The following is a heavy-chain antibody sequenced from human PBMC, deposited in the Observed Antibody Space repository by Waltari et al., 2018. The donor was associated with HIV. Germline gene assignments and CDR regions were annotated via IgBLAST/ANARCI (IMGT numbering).Heavy chain of an antibody. CDR2: IYYSGST. CDR1: GGSISSYY. V-gene: IGHV4-59*01. D-gene: IGHD4-17*01. J-gene: IGHJ6*02. Sequence: QVQLQESGPGLVKPSETLSLTCTVPGGSISSYYWTWIRQPPGKGLEWIGYIYYSGSTNYNPSLKSRVTISVDTSKNQFSLKLSSVTAADTAVYYCARVDYGPNPYGMDVWGQGTTVTVSS. CDR3: ARVDYGPNPYGMDV.